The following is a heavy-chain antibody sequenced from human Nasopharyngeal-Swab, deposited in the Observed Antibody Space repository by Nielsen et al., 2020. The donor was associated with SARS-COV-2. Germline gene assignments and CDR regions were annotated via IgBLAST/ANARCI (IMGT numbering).Heavy chain of an antibody. CDR3: ASTVVTQTGRGYWYFDL. Sequence: GGSLRLSCAASGLTVSSNYMSWVRQAPGKGLEWVSVIYSGGSTYYADSVKGRFTISRDNSKNTLYLQMNSLRAEDTAVYYCASTVVTQTGRGYWYFDLWGRGTLVTVSS. D-gene: IGHD4-23*01. V-gene: IGHV3-53*01. CDR1: GLTVSSNY. CDR2: IYSGGST. J-gene: IGHJ2*01.